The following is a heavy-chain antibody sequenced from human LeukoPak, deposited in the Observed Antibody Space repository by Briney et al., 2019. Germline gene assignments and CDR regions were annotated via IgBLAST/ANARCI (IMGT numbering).Heavy chain of an antibody. CDR1: GITFSSYA. V-gene: IGHV3-23*01. CDR2: IFGSGGSA. D-gene: IGHD6-19*01. J-gene: IGHJ4*02. Sequence: GGSLRLSCEASGITFSSYAMYWVRQAPGKGLEWVAGIFGSGGSAHYADSVKGRFTISRDNSKNTVYLQINSLRAEDTAIYYCGKTTTGYSSGQKPAWPVDYWGQGTLVTVSS. CDR3: GKTTTGYSSGQKPAWPVDY.